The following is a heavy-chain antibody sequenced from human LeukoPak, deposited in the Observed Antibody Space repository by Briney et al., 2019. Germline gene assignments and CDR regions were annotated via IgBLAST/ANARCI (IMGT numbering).Heavy chain of an antibody. CDR1: GFTFSSDA. CDR3: AKDVYSGSYWGLGAFDI. D-gene: IGHD1-26*01. CDR2: ISGSGGAS. Sequence: GGSLRLSCAASGFTFSSDAMSWVRQAPGKGLEWVAAISGSGGASFYADSVKGRLTISRDNSKNILYLQLNSPRPEDTAVYYCAKDVYSGSYWGLGAFDIWGQGTMVTVSS. V-gene: IGHV3-23*01. J-gene: IGHJ3*02.